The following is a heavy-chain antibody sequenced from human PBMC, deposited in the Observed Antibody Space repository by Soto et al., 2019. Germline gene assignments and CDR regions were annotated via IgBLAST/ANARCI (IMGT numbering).Heavy chain of an antibody. Sequence: VQLMQSGAEVKQPGSSVKVSCKASGGTFSSHSINWVRQAPGQGLEWMGGIITLFGTANYAQNFQGRVTITADQYTSKAYMQLNSLRYDDTAVYYCAREVGYGDFSAALLDWGQGTLVTV. J-gene: IGHJ4*02. V-gene: IGHV1-69*01. CDR1: GGTFSSHS. CDR3: AREVGYGDFSAALLD. D-gene: IGHD4-17*01. CDR2: IITLFGTA.